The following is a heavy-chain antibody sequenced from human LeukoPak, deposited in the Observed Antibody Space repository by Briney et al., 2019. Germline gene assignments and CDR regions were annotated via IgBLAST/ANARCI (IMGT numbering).Heavy chain of an antibody. J-gene: IGHJ6*03. Sequence: ASVQVSCKASGYSFTNFDINWVRPATGQGLEWMGWMNPNSGNKGYAQKFQGRVTMTMNTSITTAYMELSSLRSEDTAVYYCARGPQWRGDYYYMDVWGRGTTVTVSS. D-gene: IGHD6-19*01. CDR1: GYSFTNFD. CDR2: MNPNSGNK. CDR3: ARGPQWRGDYYYMDV. V-gene: IGHV1-8*01.